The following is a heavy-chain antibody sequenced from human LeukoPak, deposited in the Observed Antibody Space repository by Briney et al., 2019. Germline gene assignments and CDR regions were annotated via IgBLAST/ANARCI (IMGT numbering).Heavy chain of an antibody. CDR3: AKALLVGYKEGYYFDY. V-gene: IGHV3-48*03. CDR1: GFTFSSYE. J-gene: IGHJ4*02. D-gene: IGHD5-24*01. Sequence: QPGGSLRLSCAASGFTFSSYEMNWVRQAPGKGLEWVSYISSSGSTIYYADSVKGRFTISRDNSKNTLYLQMNSLRAGDTAVYYCAKALLVGYKEGYYFDYWGQEPLFTVSS. CDR2: ISSSGSTI.